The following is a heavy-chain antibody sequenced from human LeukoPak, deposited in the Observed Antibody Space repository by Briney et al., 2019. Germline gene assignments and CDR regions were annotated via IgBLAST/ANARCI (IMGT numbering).Heavy chain of an antibody. CDR2: IRQDGSEK. CDR1: GFTFSNDW. CDR3: ARHTYYYFEY. J-gene: IGHJ4*02. Sequence: GGSLRLSCEASGFTFSNDWMTWVRQAPGKGLEWVANIRQDGSEKDYVDSVKGRFTISRDNAEDSVYLQMNSLRAGDTAVYYCARHTYYYFEYWGQGTLVTVSS. D-gene: IGHD3-10*01. V-gene: IGHV3-7*01.